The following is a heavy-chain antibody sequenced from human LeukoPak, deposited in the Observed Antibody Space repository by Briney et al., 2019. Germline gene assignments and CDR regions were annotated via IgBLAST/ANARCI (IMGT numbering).Heavy chain of an antibody. V-gene: IGHV4-38-2*02. Sequence: SETLSLTCTVSGYSISSDYYWGWIRQPPGKGLEWIGSIYHSGSTYYNPSLKTRVTISVDTSKNQFSLKLSSVTAADTAVYYCARVVRFTLVRGSPYYFDYWGQGTLVTVSS. CDR3: ARVVRFTLVRGSPYYFDY. J-gene: IGHJ4*02. CDR2: IYHSGST. D-gene: IGHD3-10*01. CDR1: GYSISSDYY.